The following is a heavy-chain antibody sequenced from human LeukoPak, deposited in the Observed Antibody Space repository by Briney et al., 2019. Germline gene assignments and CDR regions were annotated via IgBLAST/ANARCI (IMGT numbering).Heavy chain of an antibody. Sequence: PSETLSLTCTVSGGSISSGSYYWSWIRQPAGKGLEWIGRIYTSGSTNYNPSLKSRVTIPVDTSKNQFSLKLSSVTAADTAVYYCARDYGGNPFDYWGQGTLVTVSS. V-gene: IGHV4-61*02. CDR3: ARDYGGNPFDY. J-gene: IGHJ4*02. CDR2: IYTSGST. D-gene: IGHD4-23*01. CDR1: GGSISSGSYY.